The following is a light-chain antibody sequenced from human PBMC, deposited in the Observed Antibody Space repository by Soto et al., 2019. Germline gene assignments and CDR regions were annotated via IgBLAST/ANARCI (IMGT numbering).Light chain of an antibody. V-gene: IGKV3-20*01. CDR1: QSISSIF. CDR2: GAS. Sequence: EIVLTQSPGTLSLSPGERATLSCRASQSISSIFLAWYQQKPGQAPRVLIYGASRMATGIPDRFSGSGSGTDFTLTISRLEPEDFAVYYCQQYESSWTFGQGTKVEMK. J-gene: IGKJ1*01. CDR3: QQYESSWT.